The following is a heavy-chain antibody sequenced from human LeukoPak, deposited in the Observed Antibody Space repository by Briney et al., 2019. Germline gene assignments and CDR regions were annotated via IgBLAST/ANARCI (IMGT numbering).Heavy chain of an antibody. D-gene: IGHD3-9*01. Sequence: SETLSLTCTVSGGSISSSSYYWGWIRQPPGKGLEWIGSIYYSGSTYYNPSLKSRVTISVDTSKNQFSLKLSSVTAADTAVYYCARDQIRYFDWLLPDWGQGTLVTVSS. V-gene: IGHV4-39*07. CDR1: GGSISSSSYY. J-gene: IGHJ4*02. CDR3: ARDQIRYFDWLLPD. CDR2: IYYSGST.